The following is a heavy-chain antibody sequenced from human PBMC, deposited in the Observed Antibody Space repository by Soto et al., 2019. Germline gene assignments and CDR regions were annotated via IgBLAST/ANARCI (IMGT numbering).Heavy chain of an antibody. CDR3: ARDGIAVAATLPKHFDY. V-gene: IGHV1-18*01. CDR1: GYTLTSYG. CDR2: ISAYNGNT. Sequence: QVQLVQSGAEVKKPGASVKVSCKACGYTLTSYGISWVRQAPGQGLEWMEWISAYNGNTKYAQKLQGRVTMTTDTPTSTAYMELRSLRSDDTAVYYCARDGIAVAATLPKHFDYWGQGTLVTVSS. J-gene: IGHJ4*02. D-gene: IGHD6-19*01.